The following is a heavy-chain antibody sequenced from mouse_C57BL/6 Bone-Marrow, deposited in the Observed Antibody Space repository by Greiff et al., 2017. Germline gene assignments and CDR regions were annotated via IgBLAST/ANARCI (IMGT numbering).Heavy chain of an antibody. V-gene: IGHV5-6*01. Sequence: EVQGVESGGDLVKPGGSLKLSCAASGFTFSSYGMSWVRQTPDKRLEWVATISSGGSYTYYLDSVKGRFTISRDNAKNTLYLQMSSLKSEDTAMYYCARDTTVVAHGTYWGQGTLVTVSA. J-gene: IGHJ3*01. D-gene: IGHD1-1*01. CDR1: GFTFSSYG. CDR2: ISSGGSYT. CDR3: ARDTTVVAHGTY.